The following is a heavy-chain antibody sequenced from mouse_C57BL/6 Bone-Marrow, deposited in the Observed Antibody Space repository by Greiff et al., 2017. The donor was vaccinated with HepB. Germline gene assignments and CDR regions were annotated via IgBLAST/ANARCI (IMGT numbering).Heavy chain of an antibody. CDR2: IDPETGGT. CDR3: TRDYYGSSYRV. CDR1: GYTFTDYE. Sequence: QVQLKESGAELVRPGASVTLSCKASGYTFTDYEMHWVKQTPVHGLEWIGAIDPETGGTAYNQKSKGKAILTADKSSSTAYMELRSLTSEDSAVYYCTRDYYGSSYRVWGTGTTVTVSS. D-gene: IGHD1-1*01. V-gene: IGHV1-15*01. J-gene: IGHJ1*03.